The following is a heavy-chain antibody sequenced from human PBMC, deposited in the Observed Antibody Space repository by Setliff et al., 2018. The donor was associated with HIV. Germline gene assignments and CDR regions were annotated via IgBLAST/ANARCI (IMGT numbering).Heavy chain of an antibody. J-gene: IGHJ5*02. D-gene: IGHD3-10*01. Sequence: ASVKVSCKASGGGFSNHAITWVRQAPGQGLEWMGVIIPIFTTTDYAQKFRGRLTINADESTYTAYMELRSLRSADTAIYYYATLNEYDYQTGGWFDPWGQGTPVTVSS. CDR1: GGGFSNHA. V-gene: IGHV1-69*13. CDR2: IIPIFTTT. CDR3: ATLNEYDYQTGGWFDP.